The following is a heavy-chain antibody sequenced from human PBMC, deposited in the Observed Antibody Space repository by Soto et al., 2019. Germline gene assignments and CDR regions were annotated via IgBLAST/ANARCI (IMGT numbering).Heavy chain of an antibody. J-gene: IGHJ4*02. D-gene: IGHD3-16*01. CDR3: ASLEITGY. V-gene: IGHV1-46*01. CDR2: INTSGGST. Sequence: QVQLVQSGAEVKKPGASVKVSCKASGYTLSSNYMVWVRQAPGQGLEWMGIINTSGGSTDYAQKFQGRLTMTRDTSTNTVYRELSSLRSEDTAVYYCASLEITGYWGQGTQVTVSS. CDR1: GYTLSSNY.